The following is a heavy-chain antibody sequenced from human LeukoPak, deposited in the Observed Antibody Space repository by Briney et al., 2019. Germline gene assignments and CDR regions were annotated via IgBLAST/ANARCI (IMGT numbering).Heavy chain of an antibody. V-gene: IGHV3-48*03. J-gene: IGHJ5*02. CDR2: ISTSGTTI. Sequence: GGSLRLSCAASGFTFSSYEMNWVRQAPGKGLEWVSYISTSGTTIYCADSVKGRFTISRDNAKNSLYLQMNILRAEDTAVYYCAREGSDNWFDPRGQGTLVTVSS. CDR3: AREGSDNWFDP. CDR1: GFTFSSYE.